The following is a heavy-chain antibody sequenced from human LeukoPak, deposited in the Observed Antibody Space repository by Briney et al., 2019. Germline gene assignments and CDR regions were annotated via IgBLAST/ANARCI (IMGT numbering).Heavy chain of an antibody. D-gene: IGHD2-21*02. J-gene: IGHJ4*02. CDR3: AGSLAYCGGDCRLGDY. CDR1: GFTVSNNY. V-gene: IGHV3-66*01. CDR2: MYSVGST. Sequence: GGSLRLSCAASGFTVSNNYLTWVRQPPGKGLEWVSVMYSVGSTYYADSVKGRFTISRDNSKNTLYLLMNSLRAEDTAVYYCAGSLAYCGGDCRLGDYWGQGTLVTVSS.